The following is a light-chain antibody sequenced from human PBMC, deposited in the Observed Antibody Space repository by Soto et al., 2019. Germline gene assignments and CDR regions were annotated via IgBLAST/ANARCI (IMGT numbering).Light chain of an antibody. J-gene: IGKJ5*01. CDR3: QQYENLPPIT. CDR2: AAS. Sequence: DIQLTQSPSFLSPSIGESVTITCRASQVISTSLAWYQVKPGKAPKLLIYAASTLESGVPSRFSATVSGTEFSLTITSLQPEDIATYYCQQYENLPPITFGQGTRLEIK. V-gene: IGKV1-9*01. CDR1: QVISTS.